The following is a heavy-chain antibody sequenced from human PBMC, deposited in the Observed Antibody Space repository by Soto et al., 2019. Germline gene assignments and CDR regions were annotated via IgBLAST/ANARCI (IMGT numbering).Heavy chain of an antibody. CDR1: GFTFSSYA. V-gene: IGHV3-30-3*01. CDR3: ASVRFLEWPLDY. CDR2: ISYDGSNK. Sequence: QVQLVESGGGLVKPGGSLRLSCAASGFTFSSYAMHWVRQAPGKGLEWVAVISYDGSNKYYADSVKGRFTISRDNSKNTLYLQMNSLRAEDTAVYYCASVRFLEWPLDYWGQGTLVTVSS. D-gene: IGHD3-3*01. J-gene: IGHJ4*02.